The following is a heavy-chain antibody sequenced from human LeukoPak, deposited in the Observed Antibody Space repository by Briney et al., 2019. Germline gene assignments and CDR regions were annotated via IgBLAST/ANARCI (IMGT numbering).Heavy chain of an antibody. J-gene: IGHJ4*02. CDR3: AKGKPYIAARTFDY. D-gene: IGHD6-6*01. Sequence: GGSLRLSCATSGFTFDDYAMHWVRQAPGKGLEWVSGISWNSGSIGYADSVKGRFTISRDNAKNSLYLQMNSLRAEDTALYYCAKGKPYIAARTFDYWGQGTLVTVSS. V-gene: IGHV3-9*01. CDR2: ISWNSGSI. CDR1: GFTFDDYA.